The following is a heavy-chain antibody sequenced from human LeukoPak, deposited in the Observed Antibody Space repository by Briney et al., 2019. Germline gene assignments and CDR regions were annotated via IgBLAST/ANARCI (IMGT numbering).Heavy chain of an antibody. CDR1: GYTFTSYD. J-gene: IGHJ5*02. D-gene: IGHD6-13*01. Sequence: GASVKVSCKASGYTFTSYDINWVRQATGQGLEWMGWMNPNSGNTGYAQKFQGRVTMTRNTSMSTAYMELSSLRSEDTAVYYCARGIAAAEVWFDPWGQGTLVTVSS. V-gene: IGHV1-8*01. CDR2: MNPNSGNT. CDR3: ARGIAAAEVWFDP.